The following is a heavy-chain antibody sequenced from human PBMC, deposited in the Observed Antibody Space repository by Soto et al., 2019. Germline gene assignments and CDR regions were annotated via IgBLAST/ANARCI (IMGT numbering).Heavy chain of an antibody. Sequence: ASVKVSCKASGYTFTSYGISWVRQAPGQGLEWMGWISAYNGNTNYAQKLQGRVTMTTDTSTSTAYMELRSLRSDDTAVYYCARAPAVVRFLEWVDSSGWYVSYYYYYGMDVWGQGTTVTVSS. D-gene: IGHD3-3*01. J-gene: IGHJ6*02. CDR1: GYTFTSYG. V-gene: IGHV1-18*01. CDR3: ARAPAVVRFLEWVDSSGWYVSYYYYYGMDV. CDR2: ISAYNGNT.